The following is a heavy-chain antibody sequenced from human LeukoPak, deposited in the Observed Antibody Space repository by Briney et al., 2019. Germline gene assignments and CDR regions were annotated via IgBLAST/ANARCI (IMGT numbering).Heavy chain of an antibody. J-gene: IGHJ4*02. CDR1: GYSFTTYW. Sequence: GEPLNISCRASGYSFTTYWIGGVRQMPGKGLEWMGIIYPGDSDTRYSPSFQGQVTMSADKSINTAYLQWSSLKASDTAIYYCARRQGCSSTSCPPDYWGQGTLVTVSS. V-gene: IGHV5-51*01. CDR2: IYPGDSDT. D-gene: IGHD2-2*01. CDR3: ARRQGCSSTSCPPDY.